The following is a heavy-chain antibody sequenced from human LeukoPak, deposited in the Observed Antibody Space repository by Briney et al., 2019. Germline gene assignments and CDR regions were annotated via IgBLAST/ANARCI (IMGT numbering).Heavy chain of an antibody. Sequence: KPSETLSVTCTVSVDSISSYYWSWIRQPPWKGLEWIGYIYYSGSTNYNPSLKSRVTISVDTSKNQFSLKLSSVTAADTAVYYCARAASGYYSPFDYWGQGTLVTVSS. D-gene: IGHD3-22*01. V-gene: IGHV4-59*01. CDR2: IYYSGST. CDR1: VDSISSYY. CDR3: ARAASGYYSPFDY. J-gene: IGHJ4*02.